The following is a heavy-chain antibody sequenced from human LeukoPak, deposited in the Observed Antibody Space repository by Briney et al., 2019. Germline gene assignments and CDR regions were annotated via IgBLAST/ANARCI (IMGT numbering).Heavy chain of an antibody. Sequence: GASVKVSCKASGYTFTSYDINWVRQATGQGLEWMGWMNPNSGNTGYAQKFQGRVTMTRNTSISTAYMELSSLRSEDTAVYYCARDRATLGYCSGGSCQTFDYWGQGTLVTVSS. D-gene: IGHD2-15*01. V-gene: IGHV1-8*01. CDR3: ARDRATLGYCSGGSCQTFDY. J-gene: IGHJ4*02. CDR1: GYTFTSYD. CDR2: MNPNSGNT.